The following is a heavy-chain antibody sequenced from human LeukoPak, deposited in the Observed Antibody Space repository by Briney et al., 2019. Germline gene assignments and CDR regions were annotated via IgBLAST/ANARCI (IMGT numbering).Heavy chain of an antibody. V-gene: IGHV3-74*01. D-gene: IGHD4-17*01. CDR2: INTDGSIT. CDR3: AKVGYGDYGHNDY. Sequence: GGSLRLSCAASGFTFSDYWIHWVRQAPGKGLVWVSRINTDGSITNYADSVKGRFSISRDNAKNTLYLQMNSLRAEDTAVYYCAKVGYGDYGHNDYWGQGTLVTVSS. CDR1: GFTFSDYW. J-gene: IGHJ4*02.